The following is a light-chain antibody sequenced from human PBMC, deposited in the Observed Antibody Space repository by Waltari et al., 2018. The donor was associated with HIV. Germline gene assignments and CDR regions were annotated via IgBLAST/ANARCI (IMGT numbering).Light chain of an antibody. CDR2: LNSDGSH. CDR3: QTWGTGMV. Sequence: QLVLTQSPSASASLGASVKLTCTLSSGHNSYAIACPQQQPEKGPQYLMKLNSDGSHSKGDGIPDRFSGSSSGAERYLTISSLQSEDEADYYCQTWGTGMVFGGGTKLTVL. J-gene: IGLJ3*02. CDR1: SGHNSYA. V-gene: IGLV4-69*01.